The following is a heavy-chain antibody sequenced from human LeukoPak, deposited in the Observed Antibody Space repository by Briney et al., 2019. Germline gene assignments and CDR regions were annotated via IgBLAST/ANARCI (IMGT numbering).Heavy chain of an antibody. CDR1: GDSITTYY. Sequence: SETLSLTCTVSGDSITTYYWSWIRQPPGKGLEWIGYIYYSGSTNYNPSLKSRVTISVDTSKNQFSLKLSSVTAADTAVYYCARGRRGYSYGNFDYWGQGTLVTVSS. CDR2: IYYSGST. J-gene: IGHJ4*02. D-gene: IGHD5-18*01. CDR3: ARGRRGYSYGNFDY. V-gene: IGHV4-59*01.